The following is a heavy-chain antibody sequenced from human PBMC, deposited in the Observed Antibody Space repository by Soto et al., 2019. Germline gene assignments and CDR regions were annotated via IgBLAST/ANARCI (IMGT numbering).Heavy chain of an antibody. V-gene: IGHV4-59*01. CDR2: IYYSGST. J-gene: IGHJ4*02. CDR1: GGSISSYY. CDR3: ARDRRDGYKRYFEF. D-gene: IGHD5-12*01. Sequence: SETLSLTCTVSGGSISSYYWSWIRQPPGKGLEWIGYIYYSGSTNYNPSLKSRVTISVDTSKNQFSLTLNSVTSADTAVYFCARDRRDGYKRYFEFWGQGNQVTSP.